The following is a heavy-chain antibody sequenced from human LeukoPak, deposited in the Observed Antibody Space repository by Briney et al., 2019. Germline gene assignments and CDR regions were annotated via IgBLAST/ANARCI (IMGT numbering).Heavy chain of an antibody. CDR2: IYHSGST. CDR1: GGSISSSNW. D-gene: IGHD6-13*01. CDR3: ARDARQQLVDWFDP. V-gene: IGHV4-4*02. J-gene: IGHJ5*02. Sequence: SETLSLTCAVSGGSISSSNWWSWVRQPPGKGLEWIGEIYHSGSTNYNPSLKSRVTISVDKSKNQFSLKLSSVTAADTAVYYCARDARQQLVDWFDPWGQGTLVTVSS.